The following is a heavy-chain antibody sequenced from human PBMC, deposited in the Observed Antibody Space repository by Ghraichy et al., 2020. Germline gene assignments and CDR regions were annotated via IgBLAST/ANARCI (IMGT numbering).Heavy chain of an antibody. J-gene: IGHJ5*02. V-gene: IGHV4-34*01. D-gene: IGHD3-3*01. Sequence: SETLSLTCAVYGGSFSGYYWSWIRQPPGKGLEWIGEINHSGSTNYNPSLKSRVTISVDTSKNQFSLKLSSVTAADTAVYYCARDPPFGERWFDPWGQGTLVTVSS. CDR1: GGSFSGYY. CDR3: ARDPPFGERWFDP. CDR2: INHSGST.